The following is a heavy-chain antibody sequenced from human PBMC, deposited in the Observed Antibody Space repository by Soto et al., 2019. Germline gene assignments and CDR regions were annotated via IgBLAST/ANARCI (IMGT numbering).Heavy chain of an antibody. V-gene: IGHV2-5*02. CDR3: PRSRCGGDCLRSYSSHYYYGMDV. CDR2: IYWDDDK. D-gene: IGHD2-21*02. Sequence: QITLKESGPTLVKPTQTLTLTCTFSGFSLTTGGMAVGWIRQPPGKALEWLALIYWDDDKRYRPSLKSRLTVNADTSKNTVVVTMTNMDPVDTAPYSCPRSRCGGDCLRSYSSHYYYGMDVWGQGTTVTVSS. CDR1: GFSLTTGGMA. J-gene: IGHJ6*02.